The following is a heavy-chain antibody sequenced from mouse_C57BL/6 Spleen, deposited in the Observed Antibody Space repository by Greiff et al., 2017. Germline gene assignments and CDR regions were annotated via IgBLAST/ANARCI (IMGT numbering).Heavy chain of an antibody. CDR3: ARYTDYGSSYSYAMDY. CDR1: GFTFTDYY. CDR2: IRNKANGYTT. J-gene: IGHJ4*01. D-gene: IGHD1-1*01. V-gene: IGHV7-3*01. Sequence: EVMLVESGGGLVQPGGSLSLSCAASGFTFTDYYMSWVRQPPGKALEWLGFIRNKANGYTTEYSASVKGRFTISRDNSQSILYLQMNALRAEDSATYYCARYTDYGSSYSYAMDYWGQGTSVTVSS.